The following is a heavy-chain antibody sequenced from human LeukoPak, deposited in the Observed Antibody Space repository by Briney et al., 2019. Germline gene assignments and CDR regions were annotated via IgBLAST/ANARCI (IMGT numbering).Heavy chain of an antibody. CDR3: AKEASYYDSSGYPLDY. Sequence: GGSLRLSCAASGFTFSSYGMHWVRQAPGKGLEWVAVISYDGSNKYYADSVKGRFTISRDNSKNTLYLQMNSLRAEDTAVYYCAKEASYYDSSGYPLDYWGQETPVTVSS. V-gene: IGHV3-30*18. D-gene: IGHD3-22*01. J-gene: IGHJ4*02. CDR2: ISYDGSNK. CDR1: GFTFSSYG.